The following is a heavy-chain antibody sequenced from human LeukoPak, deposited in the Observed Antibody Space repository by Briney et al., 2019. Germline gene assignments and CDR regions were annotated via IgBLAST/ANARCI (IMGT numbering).Heavy chain of an antibody. CDR3: ARGSGYCSSTSCSGYYYYYMDV. V-gene: IGHV1-69*01. D-gene: IGHD2-2*01. J-gene: IGHJ6*03. CDR1: GGTFSSYA. CDR2: IIPIFGTA. Sequence: SVKVSCKASGGTFSSYAISWVRQAPGQGLEWMGGIIPIFGTANYAQKFQGRVTITADESTSTAYMELSSLRSEDTAVYYCARGSGYCSSTSCSGYYYYYMDVWGKGTTVTVSS.